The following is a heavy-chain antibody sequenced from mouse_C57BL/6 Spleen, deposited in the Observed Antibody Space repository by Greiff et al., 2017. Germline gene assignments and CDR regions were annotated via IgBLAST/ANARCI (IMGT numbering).Heavy chain of an antibody. D-gene: IGHD2-4*01. CDR2: IRLKSDNYAT. V-gene: IGHV6-3*01. Sequence: EVHLVESGGGLVQPGGSMKLSCVASGFTFSNYWMNWVRQSPEKGLEWVAQIRLKSDNYATHYAESVKVRFTISRDDSKSSVYLQMNNLRAEDTGIYYCTDYDYEYYYAMDYWGQGTSVTVSS. J-gene: IGHJ4*01. CDR3: TDYDYEYYYAMDY. CDR1: GFTFSNYW.